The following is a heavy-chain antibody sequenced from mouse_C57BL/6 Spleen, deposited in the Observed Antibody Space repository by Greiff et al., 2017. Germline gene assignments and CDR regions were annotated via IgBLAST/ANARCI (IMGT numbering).Heavy chain of an antibody. Sequence: EVQLVESGGGLVKPGGSLKLSCAASGFTFSDYGMHWVRQAPEKGLEWVAYISSVSSTIYYADTVKGRFTISRDNAKNTLFLQMTSLGSGDTAMYYCARRNGTNYYAMDYWGQGTSVTVSS. CDR3: ARRNGTNYYAMDY. CDR2: ISSVSSTI. V-gene: IGHV5-17*01. CDR1: GFTFSDYG. J-gene: IGHJ4*01. D-gene: IGHD4-1*01.